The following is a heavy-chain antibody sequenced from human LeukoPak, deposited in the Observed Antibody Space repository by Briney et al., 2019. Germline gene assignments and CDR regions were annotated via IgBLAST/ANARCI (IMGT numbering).Heavy chain of an antibody. J-gene: IGHJ6*03. CDR1: GYTFTSYY. V-gene: IGHV1-46*01. CDR3: ARGGCSGGSCYRYYYYYYMDV. CDR2: INPSGGST. Sequence: ASVKVSCKASGYTFTSYYMHWVRQAPGQGLEWMGIINPSGGSTSYARKFQGRVTMTRDTSTSTVYMELSSLRSEDTAVYYCARGGCSGGSCYRYYYYYYMDVWGKGTTVTISS. D-gene: IGHD2-15*01.